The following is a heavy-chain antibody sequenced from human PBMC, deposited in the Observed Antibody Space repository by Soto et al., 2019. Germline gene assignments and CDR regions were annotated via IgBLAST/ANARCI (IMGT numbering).Heavy chain of an antibody. J-gene: IGHJ5*02. CDR3: ARPLYSSSSDWFGP. Sequence: GGSLRLSCAASGFTFSSYSMNWVRQAPGKGLEWVSYISSSSSTIYYADSVKGRFTISRDNAKNSLYLQMNSLRAEDTAVYYCARPLYSSSSDWFGPWGQGTLVTVSS. CDR1: GFTFSSYS. CDR2: ISSSSSTI. V-gene: IGHV3-48*01. D-gene: IGHD6-6*01.